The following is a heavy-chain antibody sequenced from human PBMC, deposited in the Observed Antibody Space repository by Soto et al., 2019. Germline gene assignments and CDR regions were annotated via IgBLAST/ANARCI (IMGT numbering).Heavy chain of an antibody. CDR3: ARDPRELLLYAFDI. J-gene: IGHJ3*02. Sequence: GGSLRLSCAASGFTFSSYAMHWVRQAPGKGLEWVAVISYDGSNKYYADSVKGRFTISRDNSKNTLYLQMNSLRAEDTAVYYCARDPRELLLYAFDIWGQGTMVTVSS. D-gene: IGHD1-26*01. CDR2: ISYDGSNK. V-gene: IGHV3-30-3*01. CDR1: GFTFSSYA.